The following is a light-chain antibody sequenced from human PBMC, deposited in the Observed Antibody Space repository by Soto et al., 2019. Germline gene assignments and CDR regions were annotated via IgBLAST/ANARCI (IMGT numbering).Light chain of an antibody. CDR2: DVS. Sequence: QSALTQPASVSGSPGQTITISCTGTSSDVGGYNYVSWYQQHPGKAPKLMIYDVSNRPSGVSDRFSGSKSGSTASLTISGLQAEDEADYYCSSYTSSRALLYVFGTGTKVNVL. V-gene: IGLV2-14*01. J-gene: IGLJ1*01. CDR1: SSDVGGYNY. CDR3: SSYTSSRALLYV.